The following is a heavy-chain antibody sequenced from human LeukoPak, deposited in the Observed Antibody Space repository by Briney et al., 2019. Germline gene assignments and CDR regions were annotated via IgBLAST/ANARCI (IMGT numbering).Heavy chain of an antibody. D-gene: IGHD2-2*01. V-gene: IGHV3-23*01. J-gene: IGHJ6*02. Sequence: LSGGSLRLSCAASGFTFTSYPMNWVRQAPGRGLEWVSVISNSGITTFYADSVKGRFTISRDNSKDTLYLQMNSLRAEDTALYYCAKSIVPADKGNYYYGMDVWGRGTTVTVSS. CDR3: AKSIVPADKGNYYYGMDV. CDR2: ISNSGITT. CDR1: GFTFTSYP.